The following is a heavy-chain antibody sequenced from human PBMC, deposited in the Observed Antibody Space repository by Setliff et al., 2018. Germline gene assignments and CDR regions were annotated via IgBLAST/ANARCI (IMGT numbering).Heavy chain of an antibody. CDR3: ARGRIHDSSDYIGNWFDP. J-gene: IGHJ5*02. CDR2: INVNSGDT. CDR1: GYTFTGYY. D-gene: IGHD3-22*01. Sequence: ASVKVSCKASGYTFTGYYIYWVRQAPGEGLEWMGCINVNSGDTNYAQKFQGKIIVTRDTSSSTAYMELRSLRPDDTAVYFCARGRIHDSSDYIGNWFDPWGQGTLVTVSS. V-gene: IGHV1-2*02.